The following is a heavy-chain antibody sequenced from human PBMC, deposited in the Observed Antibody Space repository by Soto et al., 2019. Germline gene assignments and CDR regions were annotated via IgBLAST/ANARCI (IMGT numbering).Heavy chain of an antibody. V-gene: IGHV1-24*01. CDR3: ATIISSSWSRSGWFDP. Sequence: ASVKVSCKVSGYTLTELSMHWVRQAPGKGLEWMGGFDPEDGETIYAQKFQGRVTTTEDTSTDTAYMELSSLRSEDTAAYYCATIISSSWSRSGWFDPWGQGTLVTVSS. J-gene: IGHJ5*02. CDR2: FDPEDGET. CDR1: GYTLTELS. D-gene: IGHD6-13*01.